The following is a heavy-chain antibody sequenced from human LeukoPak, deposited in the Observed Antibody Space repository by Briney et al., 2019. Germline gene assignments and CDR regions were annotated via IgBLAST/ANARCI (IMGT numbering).Heavy chain of an antibody. CDR1: GFTFSNLW. CDR2: IKQGGSEK. V-gene: IGHV3-7*01. J-gene: IGHJ6*03. Sequence: SGGSLRLSCSASGFTFSNLWMSWVRQAPGKGPEWVANIKQGGSEKYFVDSVKGRFTISRDNAKNSLYLQMNSLRAEDTAVYYCATGTCSGGSCYGYYYYYMDVWGKGTTVTVSS. D-gene: IGHD2-15*01. CDR3: ATGTCSGGSCYGYYYYYMDV.